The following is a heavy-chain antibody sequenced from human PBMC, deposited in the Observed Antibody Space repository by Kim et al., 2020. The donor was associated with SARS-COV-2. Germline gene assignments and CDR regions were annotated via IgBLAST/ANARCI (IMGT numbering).Heavy chain of an antibody. CDR2: ISSSTSYT. CDR1: GFTFSDYY. Sequence: GGSLRLSCAASGFTFSDYYMSWIRQAPGKGLEWLSYISSSTSYTNYADSVKGRFTISRDNAKNSLYLQINSLRAEDTAVYYCARVALGSSSWYWFDPWG. D-gene: IGHD6-13*01. CDR3: ARVALGSSSWYWFDP. J-gene: IGHJ5*02. V-gene: IGHV3-11*05.